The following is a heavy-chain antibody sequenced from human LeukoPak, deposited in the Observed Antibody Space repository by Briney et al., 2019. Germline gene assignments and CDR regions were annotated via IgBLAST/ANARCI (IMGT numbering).Heavy chain of an antibody. CDR3: ARWARYCSSGSCYSWFDP. CDR2: MKLDGSEE. Sequence: GGSLRLSCAASGFTFTNYWMNWVRQAPGKGLEWVANMKLDGSEEYYVDSVKGRFTISSDNAKNSLYLQMNSLRVDDTAVYYCARWARYCSSGSCYSWFDPWGQGTLVTVSS. CDR1: GFTFTNYW. J-gene: IGHJ5*02. V-gene: IGHV3-7*01. D-gene: IGHD2-15*01.